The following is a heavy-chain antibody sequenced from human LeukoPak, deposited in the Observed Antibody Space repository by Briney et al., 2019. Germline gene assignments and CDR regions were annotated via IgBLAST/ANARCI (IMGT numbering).Heavy chain of an antibody. V-gene: IGHV3-33*01. D-gene: IGHD3-3*01. CDR3: ARDNVEWRLNWFDH. CDR2: IWDDGNNN. J-gene: IGHJ5*02. Sequence: GRSLRLSCAASGFTFSTYVMHWVRQAPGKGLDWVALIWDDGNNNYYADSVKARFTISRDNSKNTLYLQMNSLRAEDTAVYYCARDNVEWRLNWFDHWGQGTLVTVSS. CDR1: GFTFSTYV.